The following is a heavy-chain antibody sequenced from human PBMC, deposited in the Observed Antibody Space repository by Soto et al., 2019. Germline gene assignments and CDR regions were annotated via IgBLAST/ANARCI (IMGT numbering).Heavy chain of an antibody. CDR1: GFTFSSYA. CDR3: AREIERLLGY. D-gene: IGHD3-10*01. V-gene: IGHV3-30-3*01. J-gene: IGHJ4*02. CDR2: ISYDGSNK. Sequence: QVQLVESGGGVVQPGRSLRLSCVASGFTFSSYAMHWVRQAPGKGLEWVAVISYDGSNKYYADSVKGRFTISRDNSKNTLYLQMNCLRAEDTAVYYCAREIERLLGYWGQGTLVTVSS.